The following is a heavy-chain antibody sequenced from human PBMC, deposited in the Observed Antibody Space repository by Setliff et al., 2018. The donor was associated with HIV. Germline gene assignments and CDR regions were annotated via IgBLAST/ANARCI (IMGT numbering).Heavy chain of an antibody. CDR2: IYWDDDK. J-gene: IGHJ4*02. CDR3: AHRAYYGEFGF. V-gene: IGHV2-5*02. CDR1: GFSLSTSGVG. D-gene: IGHD4-17*01. Sequence: QTLSLTCGRRVSGFSLSTSGVGVGWIRQPPGKALEWLALIYWDDDKHYSPSLKSRLTITKDTSKNQVVLKMANMDPVDTATYYCAHRAYYGEFGFWGQGTQVTVSS.